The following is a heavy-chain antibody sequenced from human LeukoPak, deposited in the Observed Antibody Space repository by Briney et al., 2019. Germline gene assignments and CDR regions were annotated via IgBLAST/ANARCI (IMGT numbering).Heavy chain of an antibody. Sequence: SETLSLTCTVSGGSISSYYWSWIRQPPGKGLEWIGYIYYSGSTNYNPSLRSRVTISVDTSKNQFSLKLSSVTAADTAVYYCARASWFDPWGQGTLVTVSS. CDR2: IYYSGST. CDR1: GGSISSYY. CDR3: ARASWFDP. V-gene: IGHV4-59*01. J-gene: IGHJ5*02.